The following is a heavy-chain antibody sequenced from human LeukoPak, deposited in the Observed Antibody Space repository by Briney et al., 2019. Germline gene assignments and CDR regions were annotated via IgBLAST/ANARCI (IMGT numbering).Heavy chain of an antibody. CDR1: GFTFSDYY. CDR2: ISSSSSYT. D-gene: IGHD2-21*01. Sequence: GGSLRLSCAAYGFTFSDYYMSWIRQAPGKGLEWVSYISSSSSYTNYADSVKGRFTISRDNAKNSLYLQMNSLRAEDTAVYYCARDTWIDLPRGPDPDDYWGQGTLVTVSS. J-gene: IGHJ4*02. CDR3: ARDTWIDLPRGPDPDDY. V-gene: IGHV3-11*06.